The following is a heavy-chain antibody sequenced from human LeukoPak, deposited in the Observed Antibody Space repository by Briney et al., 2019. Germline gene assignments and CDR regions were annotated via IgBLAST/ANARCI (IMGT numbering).Heavy chain of an antibody. CDR1: GGSISSSSFY. CDR3: ARHSSSWYMSPFDY. J-gene: IGHJ4*02. V-gene: IGHV4-39*01. Sequence: PSETLSLICTVSGGSISSSSFYWGWIRQPPGKVLEWIGSIYYSGSTYYNPSLKSRVTMSVDTSNNQFSLKLSTVIAADTAVYYCARHSSSWYMSPFDYWGQGTLVSVSS. D-gene: IGHD6-13*01. CDR2: IYYSGST.